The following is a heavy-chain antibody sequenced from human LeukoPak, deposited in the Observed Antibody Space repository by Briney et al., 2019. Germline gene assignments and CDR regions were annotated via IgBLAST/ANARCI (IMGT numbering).Heavy chain of an antibody. V-gene: IGHV4-61*02. CDR3: PRNYGYYDFLSGVANY. CDR2: IYTSGST. Sequence: SESLSLTCTVSGGSISSGSYDWGWIRQPAGKGLEWIGRIYTSGSTNYNPSLKSRFTISVDTSKNQFSLKLSSVTVTDTAVYYCPRNYGYYDFLSGVANYCGQRCLVTVSS. J-gene: IGHJ4*02. CDR1: GGSISSGSYD. D-gene: IGHD3-3*01.